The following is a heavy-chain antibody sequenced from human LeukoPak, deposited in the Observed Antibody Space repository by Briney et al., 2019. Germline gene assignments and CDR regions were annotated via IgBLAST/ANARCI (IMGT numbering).Heavy chain of an antibody. V-gene: IGHV3-21*01. Sequence: GGSLRLSCAASGFTFSSYSMNWVRQAPGKGLEWVSSFCSSSSYIYYADSVKGRFTISRDNAKNSLYLQMNSLRAEDTAVYYCAREVWFGELLSYGMDVWGQETTVTVSS. CDR1: GFTFSSYS. D-gene: IGHD3-10*01. CDR3: AREVWFGELLSYGMDV. J-gene: IGHJ6*02. CDR2: FCSSSSYI.